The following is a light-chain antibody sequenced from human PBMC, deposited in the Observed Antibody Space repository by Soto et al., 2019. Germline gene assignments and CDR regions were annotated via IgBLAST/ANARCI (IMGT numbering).Light chain of an antibody. CDR2: DVS. V-gene: IGLV2-14*01. CDR1: SSDVGDYNY. CDR3: SSYTSSNTYV. J-gene: IGLJ1*01. Sequence: QSALTQPASVSGSPGQSITISCTGTSSDVGDYNYVSWYQQQPGNAPKLMIYDVSNRPSGVSNRFSGYKSGNTASLTISGLQAEDEADYYCSSYTSSNTYVFGTGTKVTVL.